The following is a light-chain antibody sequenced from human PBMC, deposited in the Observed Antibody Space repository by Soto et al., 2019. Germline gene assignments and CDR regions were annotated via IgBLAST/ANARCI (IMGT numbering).Light chain of an antibody. V-gene: IGLV2-14*01. CDR2: DVS. CDR1: SSDVGGYNY. CDR3: SSYTTSNTYVV. Sequence: QSALTQPASVSGSPGQSITISYTGTSSDVGGYNYVSWYQQHPGKAPKLMIYDVSNRPSGISNRFSGSKSGNTASLTISGLQAEDEADYYCSSYTTSNTYVVFGGGTKLTVL. J-gene: IGLJ2*01.